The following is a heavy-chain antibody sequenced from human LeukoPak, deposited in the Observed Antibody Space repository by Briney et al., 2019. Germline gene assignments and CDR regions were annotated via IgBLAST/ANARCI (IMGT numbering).Heavy chain of an antibody. CDR2: ISSSGSTI. J-gene: IGHJ4*02. Sequence: GGSLRLSCAASGFTFSSYEMNWVRQAPGKGLEWVSYISSSGSTIYYADSVKGQFTISRDNAKNSLYLQMNSLRAEDTAVYYCARGRALYYYDSSGYYYWGQGTLVTVSS. CDR3: ARGRALYYYDSSGYYY. D-gene: IGHD3-22*01. CDR1: GFTFSSYE. V-gene: IGHV3-48*03.